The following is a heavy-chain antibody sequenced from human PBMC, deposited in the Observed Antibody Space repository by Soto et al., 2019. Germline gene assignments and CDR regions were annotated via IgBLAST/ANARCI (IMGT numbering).Heavy chain of an antibody. CDR3: ARDHYYRAMNV. V-gene: IGHV1-18*01. J-gene: IGHJ6*02. CDR1: GYTFDSHD. CDR2: TSGDNGKK. Sequence: QVKLVQSGAEVKKPGASLRVSCKAFGYTFDSHDISWVRQAPGQGLEWMGWTSGDNGKKNSAEKFQGRVTMTTDTATSAAYLELRNLRSDDTAVYYGARDHYYRAMNVWGQGTTVTVSS.